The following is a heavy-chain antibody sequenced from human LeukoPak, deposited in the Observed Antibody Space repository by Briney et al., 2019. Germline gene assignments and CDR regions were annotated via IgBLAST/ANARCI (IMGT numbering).Heavy chain of an antibody. CDR2: IIPIFRTA. Sequence: GASVKVSCKASGGTFSSYAISWVRQAPGQGLEWMGGIIPIFRTANYAQKFQGRVMITADESTSTAYMELSSLRSEDTAVYYCARSSVKGGYAYYYYYYMDVWGKGTTVTVSS. J-gene: IGHJ6*03. D-gene: IGHD3-22*01. CDR3: ARSSVKGGYAYYYYYYMDV. V-gene: IGHV1-69*13. CDR1: GGTFSSYA.